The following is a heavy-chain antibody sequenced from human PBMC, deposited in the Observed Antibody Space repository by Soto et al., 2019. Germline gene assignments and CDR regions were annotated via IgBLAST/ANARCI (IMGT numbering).Heavy chain of an antibody. J-gene: IGHJ4*02. CDR3: ARGPRYYYDSSGEMN. Sequence: QVQLVESGGGVVQPGRSLRLSCAVSGFTFSSYAMHWVRQAPGKGLEWVAVISYDGFNKYYAESVKGRFTVSRDNSKNTLYLQMNSLRAEDTAVYYCARGPRYYYDSSGEMNWGQVTLVNVSS. CDR1: GFTFSSYA. D-gene: IGHD3-22*01. V-gene: IGHV3-30-3*01. CDR2: ISYDGFNK.